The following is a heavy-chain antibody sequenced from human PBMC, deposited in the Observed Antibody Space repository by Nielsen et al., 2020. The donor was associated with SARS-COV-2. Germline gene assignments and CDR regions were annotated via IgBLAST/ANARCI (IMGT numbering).Heavy chain of an antibody. J-gene: IGHJ2*01. Sequence: GESLKISCAGSGFTFSDYYMSWVRQAPGKGLEWVSYITSSSTYTNYADSVKGRYTISKDSAKNSLYLQMNSLRAEDTAVYYCARVAGTPPVSYSYFDSWGRGTLVTVSS. CDR1: GFTFSDYY. D-gene: IGHD6-19*01. CDR2: ITSSSTYT. CDR3: ARVAGTPPVSYSYFDS. V-gene: IGHV3-11*05.